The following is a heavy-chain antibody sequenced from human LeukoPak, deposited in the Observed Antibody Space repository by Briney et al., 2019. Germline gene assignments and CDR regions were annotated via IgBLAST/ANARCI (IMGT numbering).Heavy chain of an antibody. CDR2: IYNSGST. CDR3: ARQWYGDYVYYYYMDV. Sequence: SETLSLTCTVSGDSISSYYWSWIRQPAGKGLEWIGRIYNSGSTNYNPSLKSRVTMSVDTSKNQFSLKLRSVTAADTAVYYCARQWYGDYVYYYYMDVWGKGTTVTISS. CDR1: GDSISSYY. J-gene: IGHJ6*03. D-gene: IGHD4-17*01. V-gene: IGHV4-4*07.